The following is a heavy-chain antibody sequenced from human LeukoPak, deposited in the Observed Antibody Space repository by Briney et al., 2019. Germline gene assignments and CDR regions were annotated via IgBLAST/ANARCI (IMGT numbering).Heavy chain of an antibody. CDR3: ARLVVVTAIRGPTGAPDY. CDR2: IKEDGSEE. Sequence: GGSLRLSCAASGFNFGEFWMAWVRQTPGKGLEWVADIKEDGSEEFYVDSVKGRFTISRDNSKNSLYLQMNSLRAEDTAVYYCARLVVVTAIRGPTGAPDYWGQGTLVTVSS. V-gene: IGHV3-7*03. J-gene: IGHJ4*02. CDR1: GFNFGEFW. D-gene: IGHD2-21*02.